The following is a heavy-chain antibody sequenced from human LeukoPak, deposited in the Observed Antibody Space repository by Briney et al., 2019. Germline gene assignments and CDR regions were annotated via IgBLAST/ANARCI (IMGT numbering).Heavy chain of an antibody. V-gene: IGHV4-39*01. CDR3: ARVPLGYYDSVGYYLDF. D-gene: IGHD3-22*01. CDR1: GGSISSSSYY. CDR2: IYYSGST. J-gene: IGHJ4*02. Sequence: NASETLSLTCTVSGGSISSSSYYWGWIRQPPGKGLEWIGIIYYSGSTYYNPSLKSRVTISVDTSKNQFSLKLSSVTAADTAVYYCARVPLGYYDSVGYYLDFWGQGTLVTVTS.